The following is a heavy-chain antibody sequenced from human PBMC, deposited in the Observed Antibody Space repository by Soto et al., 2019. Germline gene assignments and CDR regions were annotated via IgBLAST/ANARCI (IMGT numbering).Heavy chain of an antibody. Sequence: QITLKESGPTLVKPTQTLTLTCTFSGFSFRTRGMGVGWVRQPPGKTLEWLALIYWDDDKRYSASLRTRLTITKDTPKNQVVLTLTNMDPVDTATYYCAHSYYVGSGNYSVFDYWGQGTLVTVSS. J-gene: IGHJ4*02. CDR1: GFSFRTRGMG. D-gene: IGHD3-22*01. CDR3: AHSYYVGSGNYSVFDY. CDR2: IYWDDDK. V-gene: IGHV2-5*02.